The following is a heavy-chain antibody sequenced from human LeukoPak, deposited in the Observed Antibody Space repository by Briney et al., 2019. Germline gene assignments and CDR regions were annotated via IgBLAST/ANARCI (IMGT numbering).Heavy chain of an antibody. Sequence: SETLPLTCAVSGGSISSSNWWSWVRQPPGQGLEWIGEIYHSGSTNYNPSLKSRVTISVDKSKNQFSLKLSSVTAADTAVYYCARDLMTSDDFDYWGQGTLVTVSS. CDR2: IYHSGST. CDR1: GGSISSSNW. D-gene: IGHD2-8*01. J-gene: IGHJ4*02. CDR3: ARDLMTSDDFDY. V-gene: IGHV4-4*02.